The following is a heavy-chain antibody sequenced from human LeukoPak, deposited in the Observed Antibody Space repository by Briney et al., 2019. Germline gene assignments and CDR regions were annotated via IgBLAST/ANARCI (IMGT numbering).Heavy chain of an antibody. J-gene: IGHJ4*02. CDR3: TPGGKDYVH. Sequence: GGSLRLSCAASGFTFSNYGMHWVRLAPGKGLEWVGRVKSKSDGGTAEYAAPVKGRFTISRDDSKNTLYVQMSSLKIEDTALYYCTPGGKDYVHWGQGTLVTVSS. CDR1: GFTFSNYG. D-gene: IGHD4-17*01. CDR2: VKSKSDGGTA. V-gene: IGHV3-15*07.